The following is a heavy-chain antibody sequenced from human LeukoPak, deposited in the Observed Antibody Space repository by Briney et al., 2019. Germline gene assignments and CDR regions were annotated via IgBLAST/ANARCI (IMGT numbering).Heavy chain of an antibody. CDR3: ARPFGHSEPGSAPRCPLAG. V-gene: IGHV1-3*01. D-gene: IGHD1-14*01. CDR2: VNAGNGNT. Sequence: ASVKVSCKASGYTFTSYAMHWVRQAPGQRLEWMGWVNAGNGNTKYSQKFQGRVTITRDTSASTAYVELSSLRSEDTAVYYCARPFGHSEPGSAPRCPLAGWGQGTLVTDSS. CDR1: GYTFTSYA. J-gene: IGHJ4*02.